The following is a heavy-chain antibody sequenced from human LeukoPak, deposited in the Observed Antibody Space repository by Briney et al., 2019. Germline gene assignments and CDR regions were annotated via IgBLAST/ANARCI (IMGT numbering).Heavy chain of an antibody. CDR2: IYSGGST. CDR3: ARRLSDLYSSSSGDGAFDI. J-gene: IGHJ3*02. CDR1: GFTVSSNY. Sequence: GGSLRLSCAASGFTVSSNYMSWVRQAPGKGLEWVSVIYSGGSTYYADSVKGRFTISRDNSKNTLYLQMNSLRAEDTAVYYCARRLSDLYSSSSGDGAFDIWGQGTMVTVSS. V-gene: IGHV3-53*01. D-gene: IGHD6-6*01.